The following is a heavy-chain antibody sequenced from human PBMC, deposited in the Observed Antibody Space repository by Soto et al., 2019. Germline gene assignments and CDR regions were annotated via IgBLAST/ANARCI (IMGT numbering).Heavy chain of an antibody. CDR1: GGSISSGDYY. J-gene: IGHJ4*02. CDR3: ARGRIVVASADY. D-gene: IGHD3-22*01. V-gene: IGHV4-30-4*01. CDR2: IYYSGST. Sequence: SETLSLTCTVSGGSISSGDYYWSWIRQPPGKGLEWIGYIYYSGSTYYNPSLKSRVTISVDTSKNQFSLKLSSVTAADTAVYYCARGRIVVASADYWGQGTLVTVSS.